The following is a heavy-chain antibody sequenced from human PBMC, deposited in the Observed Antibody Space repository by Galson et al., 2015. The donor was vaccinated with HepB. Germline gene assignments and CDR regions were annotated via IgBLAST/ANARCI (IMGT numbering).Heavy chain of an antibody. V-gene: IGHV3-73*01. CDR3: VRHWRRIQLWFRVAFDL. CDR1: GFTFSGSA. CDR2: IRSKATNYAA. J-gene: IGHJ3*01. Sequence: SLRLSCAASGFTFSGSAIHWVRQASGRGPEWIGHIRSKATNYAALYVPSLKGRFTISRDDSKNMAYLQMNSLRDEDTAIYYCVRHWRRIQLWFRVAFDLWGQGTMVTVSS. D-gene: IGHD5-18*01.